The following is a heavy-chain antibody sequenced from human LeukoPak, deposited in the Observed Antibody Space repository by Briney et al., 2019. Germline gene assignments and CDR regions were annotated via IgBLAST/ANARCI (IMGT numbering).Heavy chain of an antibody. CDR3: ARYIEVAGRWYLDY. CDR1: GGSINNHY. V-gene: IGHV4-4*08. CDR2: IYATGRT. J-gene: IGHJ4*02. D-gene: IGHD2-15*01. Sequence: SETLSLTCTVSGGSINNHYWSWIRQPPGRGLEWIGFIYATGRTDYNPSFTSRATVSVDMSRYQFSLDLTSVTAADTAMYYCARYIEVAGRWYLDYWGQGTLVTVSS.